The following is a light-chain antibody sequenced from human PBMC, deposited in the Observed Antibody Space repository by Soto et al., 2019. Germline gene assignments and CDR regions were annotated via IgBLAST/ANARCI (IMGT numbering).Light chain of an antibody. V-gene: IGKV3-15*01. Sequence: EIVMTQSPATLTVSPGESATLSCRASQTVSSNLAWYQQKPGQAPRLLLYGASTRATGIPARFSGSGSGTECTLTISSRQSEDFAVYYGQQYNDWPTFGQGTKVDIK. CDR1: QTVSSN. CDR3: QQYNDWPT. CDR2: GAS. J-gene: IGKJ1*01.